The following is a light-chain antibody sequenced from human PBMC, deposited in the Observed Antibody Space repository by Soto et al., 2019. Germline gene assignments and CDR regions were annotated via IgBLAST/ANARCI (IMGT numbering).Light chain of an antibody. CDR3: AAWDDSLNGFYV. CDR1: SSNIGSNT. CDR2: NDS. J-gene: IGLJ1*01. Sequence: QSVLIQPPSASGTPGQRVTISCSGSSSNIGSNTVNWFQQVPGMAPRLLIYNDSQRPSGVPDRFSGSRSGTSASLAISGLQSDDEADYYCAAWDDSLNGFYVFGTGTKVTVL. V-gene: IGLV1-44*01.